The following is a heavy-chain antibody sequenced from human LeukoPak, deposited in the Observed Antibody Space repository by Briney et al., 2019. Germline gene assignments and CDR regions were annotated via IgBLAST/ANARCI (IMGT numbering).Heavy chain of an antibody. CDR2: IKKDGSEK. J-gene: IGHJ4*02. CDR1: GFTFGSYW. CDR3: AREDRGLRSPRFGESPRFDS. D-gene: IGHD3-10*01. V-gene: IGHV3-7*04. Sequence: PGGSLRLSCAASGFTFGSYWMSWVRLAPGKGLEWVANIKKDGSEKYYVDSVKGRFTISRDDAKNSLYLQMNSLRAEDTAVYYCAREDRGLRSPRFGESPRFDSCGQGTLVTVSS.